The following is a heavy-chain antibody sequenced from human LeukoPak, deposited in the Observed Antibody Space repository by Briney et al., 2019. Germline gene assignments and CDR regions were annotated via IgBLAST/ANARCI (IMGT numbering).Heavy chain of an antibody. D-gene: IGHD2-15*01. CDR2: IYSGGST. CDR3: AGHCSGGSCYYYGMDV. J-gene: IGHJ6*02. CDR1: GFTVSSNY. V-gene: IGHV3-53*01. Sequence: GGSLRLSCAASGFTVSSNYMSWVRQAPGKGLEWVSVIYSGGSTYYADSVKGRFTISRDNSKNTLYLQMNSLRAEDTAVYYCAGHCSGGSCYYYGMDVWGQGTTVTVSS.